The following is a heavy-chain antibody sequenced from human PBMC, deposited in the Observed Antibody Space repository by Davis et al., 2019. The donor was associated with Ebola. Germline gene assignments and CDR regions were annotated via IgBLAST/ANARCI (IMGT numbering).Heavy chain of an antibody. V-gene: IGHV1-46*01. D-gene: IGHD6-13*01. Sequence: AASVKVSCKASGYTFTSYYMHWVRQAPGQGLEWMGIINPSGGSTSYAQKFQGRVTMTRDTSTSTVYMELSSLRSEDTAVYYSARDRIAAAGRGWFDPWGQGTLVTVSS. CDR2: INPSGGST. J-gene: IGHJ5*02. CDR3: ARDRIAAAGRGWFDP. CDR1: GYTFTSYY.